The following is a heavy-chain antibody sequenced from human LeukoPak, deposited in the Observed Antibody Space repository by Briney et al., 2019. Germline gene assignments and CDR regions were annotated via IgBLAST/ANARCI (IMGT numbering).Heavy chain of an antibody. CDR3: ARDGAAAGYFDY. CDR2: IYYSGST. V-gene: IGHV4-59*01. CDR1: GGSISSYY. D-gene: IGHD6-13*01. Sequence: SETLSLTCTVSGGSISSYYWSWIRQPPGQGLEWIGYIYYSGSTNYNPSLKSRVTISVDTSKNQFSLKLSSVTAADTAVYYCARDGAAAGYFDYWGQGTQVTVSS. J-gene: IGHJ4*02.